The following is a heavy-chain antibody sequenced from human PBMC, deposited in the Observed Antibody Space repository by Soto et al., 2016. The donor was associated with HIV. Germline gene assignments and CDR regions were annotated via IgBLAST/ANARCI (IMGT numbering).Heavy chain of an antibody. V-gene: IGHV1-69*12. J-gene: IGHJ5*02. Sequence: QVQLVQSGAEVKKPGSSVKVSCKASGDTFSSSAISWVRQAPGQGLEWMGGIIPMSDTANYAQKYQGRVTITADESTSTAYMELSSLRSEDTAVYYCARDEGRCSSISCYRYWFDPWGQGTLVTVSS. D-gene: IGHD2-2*02. CDR1: GDTFSSSA. CDR2: IIPMSDTA. CDR3: ARDEGRCSSISCYRYWFDP.